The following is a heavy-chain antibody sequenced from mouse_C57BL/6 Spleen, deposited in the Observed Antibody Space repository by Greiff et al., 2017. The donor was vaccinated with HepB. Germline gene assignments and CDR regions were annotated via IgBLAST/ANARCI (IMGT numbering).Heavy chain of an antibody. CDR3: ARELGGLRDWYFDV. J-gene: IGHJ1*03. CDR2: INYDGSST. CDR1: GFTFSDYY. D-gene: IGHD2-4*01. Sequence: EVMLVESEGGLVQPGSSMKLSCTASGFTFSDYYMAWVRQVPEKGLEWVANINYDGSSTYYLDSLKSRFIISRDNAKNILYLQMSSLKSEDTATYYCARELGGLRDWYFDVWGTGTTVTVSS. V-gene: IGHV5-16*01.